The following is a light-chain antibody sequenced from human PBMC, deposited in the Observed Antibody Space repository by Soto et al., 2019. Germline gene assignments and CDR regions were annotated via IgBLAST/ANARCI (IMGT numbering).Light chain of an antibody. J-gene: IGLJ2*01. CDR3: SSYTSSSTLVV. CDR2: DVS. V-gene: IGLV2-14*01. Sequence: QSALTQPASVSGSPGQSITISCTGTSSDVGGYNYVSWYQQHPGKAPKLMIYDVSNRPSGVSNRFSGSKSDNTASLTISGLQAEDEADYYCSSYTSSSTLVVFGGGTMLTVL. CDR1: SSDVGGYNY.